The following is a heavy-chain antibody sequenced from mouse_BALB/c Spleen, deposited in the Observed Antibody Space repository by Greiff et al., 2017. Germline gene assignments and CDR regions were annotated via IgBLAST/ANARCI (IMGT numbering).Heavy chain of an antibody. J-gene: IGHJ1*01. CDR1: GYTFSSYW. V-gene: IGHV1-9*01. Sequence: VQLQQSGAELMKPGASVKISCKATGYTFSSYWIEWVKQRPGHGLEWIGEILPGSGSTNYNEKFKGKATFTADTSSNTAYMQLSSLTSEDSAVYYCARNPYYGSSYRYFDVWGAGTTVTVSS. CDR2: ILPGSGST. D-gene: IGHD1-1*01. CDR3: ARNPYYGSSYRYFDV.